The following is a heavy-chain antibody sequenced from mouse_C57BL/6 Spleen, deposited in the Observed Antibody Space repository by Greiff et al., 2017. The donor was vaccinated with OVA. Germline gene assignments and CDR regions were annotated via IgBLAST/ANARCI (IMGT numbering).Heavy chain of an antibody. Sequence: EVQLQQSGPELVKPGASVKISCKASGYTFTDYYMNWVKQSHGKSLEWIGDINPNNGGTSYNQKFKGKATLTVDKSSSTAYMELRSVTSEDSAVYYCAREGLTGGYVDDWGQGTTLTVSS. CDR3: AREGLTGGYVDD. V-gene: IGHV1-26*01. CDR1: GYTFTDYY. D-gene: IGHD4-1*01. CDR2: INPNNGGT. J-gene: IGHJ2*01.